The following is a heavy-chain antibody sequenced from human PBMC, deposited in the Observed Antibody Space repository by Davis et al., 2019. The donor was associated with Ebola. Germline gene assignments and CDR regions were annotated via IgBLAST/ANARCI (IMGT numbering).Heavy chain of an antibody. CDR3: AKGESVPWRELPY. CDR2: ISDGGTST. Sequence: GESLKISCAASGFSVSNYAMTWVRQAPGKGLAWVSSISDGGTSTYYADSLRGRFTISRDNFKNTLYLQMNSLRAEDTAIYYCAKGESVPWRELPYWGRGALVTVSS. D-gene: IGHD1-26*01. J-gene: IGHJ4*02. CDR1: GFSVSNYA. V-gene: IGHV3-23*01.